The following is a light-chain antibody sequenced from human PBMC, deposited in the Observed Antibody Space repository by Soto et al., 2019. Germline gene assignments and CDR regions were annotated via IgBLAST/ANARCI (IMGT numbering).Light chain of an antibody. Sequence: EIVLTQSPATLSLSPGERATLSCRASQSVSSSLAWYQQKPGQAPRLLIYDASNRATGIPARFSGSGSGTDFTLTISSLEPEDFALYYCQQRSNWPPITFGQGTRLEIK. J-gene: IGKJ5*01. CDR3: QQRSNWPPIT. CDR1: QSVSSS. CDR2: DAS. V-gene: IGKV3-11*01.